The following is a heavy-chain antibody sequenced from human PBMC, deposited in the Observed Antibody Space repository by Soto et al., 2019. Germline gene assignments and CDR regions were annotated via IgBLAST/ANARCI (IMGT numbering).Heavy chain of an antibody. CDR3: ARGYYGSGSYPHYYYMDV. Sequence: SSETLSLTCTVSGGSISSYYWSWIRQPPGKGLEWIGYIYYSGSTNYNPSLKSRVTISVDTSKNQFSLKLSSVTAADTAVYYCARGYYGSGSYPHYYYMDVWGKGTTVTVSS. CDR2: IYYSGST. J-gene: IGHJ6*03. V-gene: IGHV4-59*01. CDR1: GGSISSYY. D-gene: IGHD3-10*01.